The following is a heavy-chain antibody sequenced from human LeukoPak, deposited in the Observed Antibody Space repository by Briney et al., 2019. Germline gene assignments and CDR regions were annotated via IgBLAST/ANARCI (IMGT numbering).Heavy chain of an antibody. CDR3: AKDPNGDYIGTFDI. V-gene: IGHV3-30-3*01. Sequence: GGSLRLSCAASGFTFSSYAMHWVRQAPGKGLEWVAVISYDGSNKYYADSVKGRFTISRDNSKNTLYLQMNSLRAEDTAVYYCAKDPNGDYIGTFDIWGQGTMVTVSS. D-gene: IGHD4-17*01. CDR1: GFTFSSYA. CDR2: ISYDGSNK. J-gene: IGHJ3*02.